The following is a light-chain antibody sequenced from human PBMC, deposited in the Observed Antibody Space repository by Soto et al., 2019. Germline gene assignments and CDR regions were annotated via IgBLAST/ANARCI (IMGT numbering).Light chain of an antibody. V-gene: IGKV3-15*01. CDR1: QSVSSN. Sequence: EIVMTQSPATLSVSPGERAILSCRDSQSVSSNLAWYQQKPGQAPRLLIYGAFTRATGIPARFSGSGSGTEFTLTISSLQSEDFAVYYCQQYNNWPKTFGQGTKVEIK. CDR3: QQYNNWPKT. CDR2: GAF. J-gene: IGKJ1*01.